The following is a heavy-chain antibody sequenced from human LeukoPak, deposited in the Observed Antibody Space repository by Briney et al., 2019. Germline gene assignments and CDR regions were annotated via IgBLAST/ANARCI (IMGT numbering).Heavy chain of an antibody. Sequence: GASVKVSCKASGGTFSSYAISWVRQAPGQGLEWMGRIIPILGIANYAQKFQGGVTITADKSASTAYMELSSLRSEDTAVYYCARSGSGWYRGSYYYYGMDVWGQGTTVTVSS. J-gene: IGHJ6*02. V-gene: IGHV1-69*04. CDR3: ARSGSGWYRGSYYYYGMDV. CDR1: GGTFSSYA. CDR2: IIPILGIA. D-gene: IGHD6-19*01.